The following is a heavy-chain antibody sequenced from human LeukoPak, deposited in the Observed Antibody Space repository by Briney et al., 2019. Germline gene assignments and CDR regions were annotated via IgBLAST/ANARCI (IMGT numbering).Heavy chain of an antibody. CDR3: ARARNYYYDSSGYYDY. CDR1: GYTFTGYY. J-gene: IGHJ4*02. D-gene: IGHD3-22*01. CDR2: INPNSGGT. Sequence: ASVKVSCKASGYTFTGYYMHWVRQAPGQGLEWMGWINPNSGGTNYAQKLQGRVTMTRDTSISTAYMELSRLRSDDTAVYYCARARNYYYDSSGYYDYWGQGTLVTVSS. V-gene: IGHV1-2*02.